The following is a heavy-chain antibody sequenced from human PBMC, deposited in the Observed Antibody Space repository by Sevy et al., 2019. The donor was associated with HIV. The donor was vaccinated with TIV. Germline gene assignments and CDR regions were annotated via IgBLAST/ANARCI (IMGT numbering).Heavy chain of an antibody. J-gene: IGHJ4*02. Sequence: ASVKVSCKASGGTFSDFGFHWVRQAPGQGLEWMGGIIPIFGTPNYAQQFLGRVTIIADESTSTVYMKLNRLTSDYTAVYYRATSSTTGTTSQFGYWGQGTLVTVSS. CDR2: IIPIFGTP. D-gene: IGHD1-1*01. CDR1: GGTFSDFG. V-gene: IGHV1-69*13. CDR3: ATSSTTGTTSQFGY.